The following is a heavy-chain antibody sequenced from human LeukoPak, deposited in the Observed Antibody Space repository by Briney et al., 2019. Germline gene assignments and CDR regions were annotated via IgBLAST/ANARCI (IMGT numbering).Heavy chain of an antibody. D-gene: IGHD1-26*01. J-gene: IGHJ4*02. CDR2: IGTAGDI. CDR1: GFTFSIYD. Sequence: GGSLRLSCAASGFTFSIYDMHWVRQTTGKGLEWGSGIGTAGDIYYTGSVKGRFTISRENAKNSLYRQMNSLRAGDTAVYYCARGSGGQHEFDYWGQGILVAVSS. CDR3: ARGSGGQHEFDY. V-gene: IGHV3-13*01.